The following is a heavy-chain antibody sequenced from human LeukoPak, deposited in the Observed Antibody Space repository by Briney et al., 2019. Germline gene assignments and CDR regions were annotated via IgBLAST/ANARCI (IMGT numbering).Heavy chain of an antibody. J-gene: IGHJ4*02. CDR2: INPNSGGT. CDR3: ARAYGDYVADDY. D-gene: IGHD4-17*01. V-gene: IGHV1-2*02. CDR1: GYTFTGYY. Sequence: ASVKVSCKASGYTFTGYYMHWVRQAPGQGLEWMGWINPNSGGTNYAQKLQGRVTMTTDTSTSTAYMELRSLRSDDTAVYYCARAYGDYVADDYWGQGTLVTVSS.